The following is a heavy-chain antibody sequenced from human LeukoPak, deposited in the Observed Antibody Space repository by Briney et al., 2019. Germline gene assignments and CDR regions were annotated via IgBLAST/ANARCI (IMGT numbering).Heavy chain of an antibody. J-gene: IGHJ5*02. V-gene: IGHV1-46*01. CDR2: INPSGGST. CDR1: GYTFTGYY. D-gene: IGHD3-22*01. CDR3: AREWGGMIVVANWFDP. Sequence: GASVTVSCKASGYTFTGYYTDWVRQAPGQGLEWMGIINPSGGSTSYAQKFQRRVTMTRDMSTSTVYMELSSLRSEDTAVYYCAREWGGMIVVANWFDPWGQGTLVTVSS.